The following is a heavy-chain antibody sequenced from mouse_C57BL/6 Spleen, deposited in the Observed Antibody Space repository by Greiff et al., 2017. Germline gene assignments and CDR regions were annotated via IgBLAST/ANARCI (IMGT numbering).Heavy chain of an antibody. V-gene: IGHV1-7*01. CDR2: INPSSGYT. D-gene: IGHD1-1*01. CDR1: GYTFTSYW. Sequence: QVQLKQSGAELAKPGASVKLSCKASGYTFTSYWMHWVKQKPGQGLEWIGYINPSSGYTKYNQKFKDKATLTADKSSSTAYMQLSSLTYDDSAVYYCARDYYGSSYGFDYWGQGTTLTVSS. J-gene: IGHJ2*01. CDR3: ARDYYGSSYGFDY.